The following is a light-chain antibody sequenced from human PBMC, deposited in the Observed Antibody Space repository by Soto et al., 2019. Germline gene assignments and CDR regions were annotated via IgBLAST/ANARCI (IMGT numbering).Light chain of an antibody. J-gene: IGKJ4*01. V-gene: IGKV1-9*01. Sequence: IQLTQSPSSLSASVGDRVTITCRASQGISSYLAWYQQKPGKAPKLLIYAASTLNSGVPSRFSGSGSGTDFTLTISSLQPEDFAAYYCQQLNSYPPTFGGGTKVEIK. CDR1: QGISSY. CDR2: AAS. CDR3: QQLNSYPPT.